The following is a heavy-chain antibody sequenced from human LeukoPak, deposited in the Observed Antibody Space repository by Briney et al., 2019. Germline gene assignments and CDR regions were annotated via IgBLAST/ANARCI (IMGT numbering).Heavy chain of an antibody. J-gene: IGHJ6*03. D-gene: IGHD6-6*01. Sequence: GGSLRLSCAASGFSFYDYGMSWVRQAPGKGLEWVSGIRWNGGSTGYADSVKGRFTISRDNAKNSLYLQMNSLRAEDTALYHCARDRHIAARREGPMDVWGKGTTVTVSS. CDR2: IRWNGGST. CDR3: ARDRHIAARREGPMDV. V-gene: IGHV3-20*01. CDR1: GFSFYDYG.